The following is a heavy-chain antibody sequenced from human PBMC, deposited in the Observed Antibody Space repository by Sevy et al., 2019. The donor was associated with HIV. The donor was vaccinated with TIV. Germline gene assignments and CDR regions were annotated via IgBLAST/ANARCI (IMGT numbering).Heavy chain of an antibody. CDR1: GFTFSSYW. Sequence: GGSLRLSCAASGFTFSSYWMSWVRQAPGKGLEWVANIKQDGSEKYYVDSVKGRFTISRDNAKNSLYLQMNSLRAEDRAVDYCAREGEWDIVVVVAATLSWYFDLWGRGTLVTVSS. CDR2: IKQDGSEK. J-gene: IGHJ2*01. D-gene: IGHD2-15*01. V-gene: IGHV3-7*01. CDR3: AREGEWDIVVVVAATLSWYFDL.